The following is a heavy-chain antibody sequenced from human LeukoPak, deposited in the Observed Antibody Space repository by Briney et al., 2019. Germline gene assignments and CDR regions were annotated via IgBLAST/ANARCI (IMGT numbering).Heavy chain of an antibody. V-gene: IGHV3-30-3*01. CDR2: ISYDGSNK. Sequence: GGSLRLSCAASGFTFSSYAMHWVRQAPGKGLEWVAVISYDGSNKYYADSVKGRFTISRDNAKNSLYLQMNSLRAEDTALYYCAKVRFRVAASWVDYWGQGTLVTVSS. J-gene: IGHJ4*02. CDR1: GFTFSSYA. CDR3: AKVRFRVAASWVDY. D-gene: IGHD2-15*01.